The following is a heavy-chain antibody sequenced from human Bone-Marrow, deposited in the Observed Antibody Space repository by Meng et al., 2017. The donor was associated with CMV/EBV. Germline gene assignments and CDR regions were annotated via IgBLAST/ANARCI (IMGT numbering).Heavy chain of an antibody. D-gene: IGHD4-11*01. V-gene: IGHV4-59*01. CDR3: ARARIQLGREVDD. CDR1: GGSISSYY. CDR2: IYYSGSI. Sequence: SETLSLTCTVSGGSISSYYWSWIRQSPGKRLEWIGYIYYSGSINYNPSLKSRVTISLETSKNQFSLKLTSVTTEDTAVYYCARARIQLGREVDDWGHGTVVTVYS. J-gene: IGHJ4*01.